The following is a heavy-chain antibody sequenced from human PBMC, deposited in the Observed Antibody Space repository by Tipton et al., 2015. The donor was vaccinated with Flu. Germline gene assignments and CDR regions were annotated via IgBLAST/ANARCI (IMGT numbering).Heavy chain of an antibody. CDR1: GGSISSSSYY. Sequence: TLSLTCTVSGGSISSSSYYWGWIRQPPGKGLEWIGSIYYSGSTYYNPSLKSRVTISVDTSKNQLSLTVSSVTAADTAVYFCARRDYSNYVSEPKNWFDPWGQGLMVTVPS. D-gene: IGHD4-11*01. CDR3: ARRDYSNYVSEPKNWFDP. J-gene: IGHJ5*02. CDR2: IYYSGST. V-gene: IGHV4-39*01.